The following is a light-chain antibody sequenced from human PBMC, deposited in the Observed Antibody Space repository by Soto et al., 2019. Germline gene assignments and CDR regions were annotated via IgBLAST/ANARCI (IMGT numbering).Light chain of an antibody. CDR1: SGHSHYA. CDR3: QTWGTGFHVL. Sequence: QPVLTQSPSASASPGASGKLTCTLSSGHSHYAIAWHQQQPGKGPRYLMKVNSEGSHSKGDGIPDRFSGSSSGTERYLTISSLQSEDEADYYCQTWGTGFHVLFGGGTKVTVL. CDR2: VNSEGSH. V-gene: IGLV4-69*01. J-gene: IGLJ2*01.